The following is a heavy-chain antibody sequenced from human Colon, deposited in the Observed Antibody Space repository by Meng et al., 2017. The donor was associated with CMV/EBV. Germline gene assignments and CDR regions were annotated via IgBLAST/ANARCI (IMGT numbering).Heavy chain of an antibody. CDR1: GDSVSSNSAA. D-gene: IGHD6-19*01. Sequence: QLQLHQSGPGLVKPSQTLSLTCAISGDSVSSNSAAWNWIRQSPSRGLEWLGRTYYRSQWYNEYAVSVRSRITINPDTAKNQFSLQLNSVTPEDTAVYYCARGGKYTSGSYFDPWGQGTLVTVSS. J-gene: IGHJ5*02. CDR3: ARGGKYTSGSYFDP. V-gene: IGHV6-1*01. CDR2: TYYRSQWYN.